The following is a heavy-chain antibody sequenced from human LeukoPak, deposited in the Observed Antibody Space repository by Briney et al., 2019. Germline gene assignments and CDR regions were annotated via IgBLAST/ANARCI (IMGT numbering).Heavy chain of an antibody. V-gene: IGHV3-30*18. CDR1: GFTFSSYS. CDR3: AKEGVTTVTLGY. J-gene: IGHJ4*02. Sequence: GGSLRLSCAASGFTFSSYSMNWVRQAPGKGLEWVAVISYDGSNKYYADSVKGRFTISRDNSKNTLYLQMNSLRAEDTAVYYCAKEGVTTVTLGYWGQGTPVTVSS. D-gene: IGHD4-17*01. CDR2: ISYDGSNK.